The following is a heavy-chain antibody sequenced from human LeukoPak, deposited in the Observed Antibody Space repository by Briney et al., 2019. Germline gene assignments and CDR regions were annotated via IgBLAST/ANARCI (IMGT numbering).Heavy chain of an antibody. D-gene: IGHD2-15*01. Sequence: GSLRLSCAASGFTFSSYGMSWVRQAPGKGLEWIGSIYYSGSTYYNPSLKSRVTISVDTSKNQFSLKLSSVTAADTAVYYCARDILVVVAATPMYYFDYWGQGTLVTVSS. V-gene: IGHV4-38-2*02. J-gene: IGHJ4*02. CDR3: ARDILVVVAATPMYYFDY. CDR1: GFTFSSYG. CDR2: IYYSGST.